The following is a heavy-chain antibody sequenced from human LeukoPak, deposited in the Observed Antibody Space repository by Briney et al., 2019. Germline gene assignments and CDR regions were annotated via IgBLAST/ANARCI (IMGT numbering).Heavy chain of an antibody. D-gene: IGHD5-18*01. CDR1: GFTFSDYY. Sequence: GGSLRLSCAASGFTFSDYYMSWIRQAPGQGLERVSYISSSGSTIYYADSVKGRFTISRDNAKNSLYLQMNSLRAEDTAVYYCARRIQLWALDYWGQGTLVTVSS. J-gene: IGHJ4*02. CDR2: ISSSGSTI. CDR3: ARRIQLWALDY. V-gene: IGHV3-11*01.